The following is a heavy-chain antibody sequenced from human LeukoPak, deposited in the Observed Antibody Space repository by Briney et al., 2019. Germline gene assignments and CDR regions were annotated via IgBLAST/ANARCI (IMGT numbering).Heavy chain of an antibody. Sequence: GRSLRLSCAASGFTFSSYDMHWVRQATGKGLEWVSAIGTAGDTYYPGSVKGRFTISRENAKNSLYLQMNSLRAGDTAVYYCARGYGGDAVYYGMDVWGQGTTVSVSS. CDR3: ARGYGGDAVYYGMDV. J-gene: IGHJ6*02. CDR1: GFTFSSYD. V-gene: IGHV3-13*04. D-gene: IGHD4-23*01. CDR2: IGTAGDT.